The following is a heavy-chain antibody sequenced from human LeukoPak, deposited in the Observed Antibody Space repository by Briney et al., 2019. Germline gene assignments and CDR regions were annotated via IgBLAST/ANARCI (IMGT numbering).Heavy chain of an antibody. Sequence: GGSLRLSCAASGFTFSSYCMTWVRQAPGKGLEWVANIKQDGSEKYYVDSVKGRFNISRDNAKNSLCLQMNSLRAEDTAVYCCARGVEAARRFDYWGQGTLVTVSS. V-gene: IGHV3-7*04. CDR3: ARGVEAARRFDY. CDR1: GFTFSSYC. CDR2: IKQDGSEK. D-gene: IGHD6-6*01. J-gene: IGHJ4*02.